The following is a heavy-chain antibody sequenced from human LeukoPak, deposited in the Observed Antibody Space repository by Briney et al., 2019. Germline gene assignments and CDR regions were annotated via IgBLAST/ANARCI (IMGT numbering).Heavy chain of an antibody. CDR3: ARNGVVITSTSYYYYGMDV. J-gene: IGHJ6*02. V-gene: IGHV3-33*01. D-gene: IGHD3-3*01. Sequence: PGGSLRLSCAASGFAFSSYGMHWVRQAPGKGLKWVAIIWYAGGNTYYSDSVKGRFTISRDNSKNTLYLQMNSLRAEDTAVYYCARNGVVITSTSYYYYGMDVWGQGTTVTVSS. CDR2: IWYAGGNT. CDR1: GFAFSSYG.